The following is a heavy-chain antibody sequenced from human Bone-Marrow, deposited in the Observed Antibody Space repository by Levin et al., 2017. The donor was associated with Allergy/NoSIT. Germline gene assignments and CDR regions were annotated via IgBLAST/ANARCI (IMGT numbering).Heavy chain of an antibody. Sequence: LGESLKISCAASGFTFIDSFMHWVRQAPGKGLVWVSLINSDGSSTNYADSVTGRFTVSRDNAKNTVYLQMNSLRAEDTAIYYCARDYYYRMDLWGQGTTVTVSS. J-gene: IGHJ6*02. CDR1: GFTFIDSF. V-gene: IGHV3-74*01. CDR3: ARDYYYRMDL. CDR2: INSDGSST.